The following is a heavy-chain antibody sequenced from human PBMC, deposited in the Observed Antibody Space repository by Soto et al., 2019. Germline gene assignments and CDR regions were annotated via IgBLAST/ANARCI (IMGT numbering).Heavy chain of an antibody. V-gene: IGHV4-30-2*01. CDR2: IYHSGST. CDR1: GGSISSGGYS. J-gene: IGHJ4*02. CDR3: ARGVTTVTTIDY. D-gene: IGHD4-17*01. Sequence: SETLSLTCAVSGGSISSGGYSWSWIRQPPGKGLGWIGYIYHSGSTYYNPSLKSRVTISVDRSKNQFSLKLSSVTAADTAVYYCARGVTTVTTIDYWGQGTLVTVSS.